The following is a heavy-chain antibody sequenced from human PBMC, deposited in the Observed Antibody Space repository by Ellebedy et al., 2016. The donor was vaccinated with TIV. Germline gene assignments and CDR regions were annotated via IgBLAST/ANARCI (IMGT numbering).Heavy chain of an antibody. CDR3: TRDYQGAHDY. D-gene: IGHD3-16*02. V-gene: IGHV3-48*04. J-gene: IGHJ4*02. CDR1: GFTFSSYS. CDR2: ISSSSSTI. Sequence: GESLKISCAASGFTFSSYSMNWVRKAPGKGLEWVSYISSSSSTIYYADSVKGRFTISRDNAKNSLFLQMTSLRAEDTAVYFCTRDYQGAHDYWGRGTLVTVSS.